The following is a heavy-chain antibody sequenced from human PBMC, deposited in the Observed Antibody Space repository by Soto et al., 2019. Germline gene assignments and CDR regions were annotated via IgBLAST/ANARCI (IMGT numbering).Heavy chain of an antibody. J-gene: IGHJ4*02. CDR2: INPNSGGT. D-gene: IGHD6-13*01. V-gene: IGHV1-2*04. Sequence: ASVKVSCKASGYTFTGYYMHWVRQAPGQGLEWMGWINPNSGGTNNAQKFQGWVTMTRDTSISTAYMELSRLRSDDTAVYYCARTTSGGYSSSWLFDYWGQGTLVTVSS. CDR1: GYTFTGYY. CDR3: ARTTSGGYSSSWLFDY.